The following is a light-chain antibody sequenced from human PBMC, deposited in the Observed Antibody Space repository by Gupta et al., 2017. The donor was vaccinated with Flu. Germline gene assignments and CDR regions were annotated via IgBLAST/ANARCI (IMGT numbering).Light chain of an antibody. V-gene: IGKV1-39*01. CDR2: AAS. Sequence: DIQMTQSPSSLSAFVGDRVTIIRRTSQSISNYLNWYQQKPGKAPKLLIYAASSVQSGVPSRFSGSGSGTDFTLTISRLQPEDFATYYCQQSNRTPFIFGGGTKVEIK. J-gene: IGKJ4*01. CDR3: QQSNRTPFI. CDR1: QSISNY.